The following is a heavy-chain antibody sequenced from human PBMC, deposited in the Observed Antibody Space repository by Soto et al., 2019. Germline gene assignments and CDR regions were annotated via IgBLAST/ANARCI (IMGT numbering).Heavy chain of an antibody. J-gene: IGHJ4*02. CDR1: GFTFSSYA. CDR3: ARDAPIALGEPRLPRYYFDY. D-gene: IGHD3-10*01. Sequence: PGGSLRLSCAASGFTFSSYAMHWVRQAPGKGLEWVAVISYDGSNKYYADSVKGRFTISRDNSKNTLYLQMNSLRAEDTAVYYCARDAPIALGEPRLPRYYFDYRGQGILVTLSS. V-gene: IGHV3-30-3*01. CDR2: ISYDGSNK.